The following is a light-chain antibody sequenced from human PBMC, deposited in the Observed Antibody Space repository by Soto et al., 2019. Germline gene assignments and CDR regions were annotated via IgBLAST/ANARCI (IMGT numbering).Light chain of an antibody. CDR2: AAS. CDR1: QSISSY. J-gene: IGKJ3*01. Sequence: IPLTQSPSSLSSSLGDRATLPCRASQSISSYLAWYQQKPGKAPKLLIYAASTLQSGVPSRFSGSGSGTDFTLTISSLQPEDFATYYCQQHNNYPLTFGPGTKVDI. CDR3: QQHNNYPLT. V-gene: IGKV1-9*01.